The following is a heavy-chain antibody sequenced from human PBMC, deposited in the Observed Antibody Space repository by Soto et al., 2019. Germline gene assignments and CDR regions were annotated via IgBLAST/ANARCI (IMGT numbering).Heavy chain of an antibody. J-gene: IGHJ4*02. D-gene: IGHD4-17*01. CDR2: IHYNGNT. CDR1: GDSISSYS. Sequence: SETLSLTCTVSGDSISSYSWSWIRQPPGKGLEWIGNIHYNGNTKYSPSLKSRVTMSVDRSKNQFSLKLSSVTAADTAVYYCARGMTTVTTFDYWGQGTLVTVSS. CDR3: ARGMTTVTTFDY. V-gene: IGHV4-59*12.